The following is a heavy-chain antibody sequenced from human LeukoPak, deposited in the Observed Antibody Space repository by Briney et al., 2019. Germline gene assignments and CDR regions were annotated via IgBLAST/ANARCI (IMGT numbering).Heavy chain of an antibody. V-gene: IGHV4-59*08. CDR2: ISDIGSI. Sequence: SETLSLTCTVSGGSISSYYWSWIRQPPGKGLEWIAYISDIGSINYNPPLKSRVTISLETSKNQFSLKLSSVTAADTAVYYCAGHHPRNTVDFWGQGTPVTVSS. CDR1: GGSISSYY. D-gene: IGHD2-8*02. CDR3: AGHHPRNTVDF. J-gene: IGHJ4*02.